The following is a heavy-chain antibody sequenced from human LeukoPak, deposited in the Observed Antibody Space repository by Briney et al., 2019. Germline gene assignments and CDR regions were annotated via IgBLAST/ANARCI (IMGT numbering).Heavy chain of an antibody. J-gene: IGHJ5*02. Sequence: GGSLRLSCAASGFTFSSYSMNWVRQAPGKGLEWVSYISSSSSTIYYADSVKGRFTISRDNAKNSLYLQMNSLRAEDTAVYYCARTRAAAGYSSFWFDPWGQGTLVTVSS. CDR3: ARTRAAAGYSSFWFDP. CDR2: ISSSSSTI. D-gene: IGHD6-13*01. CDR1: GFTFSSYS. V-gene: IGHV3-48*01.